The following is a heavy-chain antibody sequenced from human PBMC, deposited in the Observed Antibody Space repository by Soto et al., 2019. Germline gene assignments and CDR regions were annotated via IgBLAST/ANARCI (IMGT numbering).Heavy chain of an antibody. CDR2: IYRDDT. CDR3: ARAGPYYGMDL. Sequence: QLVETGGGLIQPGGSLRLSCVASGFTVSSNYMTWVRQAPGKGLEWVSVIYRDDTYYADSVKGRITISRDNSRNTVYLQMSSLRVGDTAVYFCARAGPYYGMDLWGQGTTVSVSS. CDR1: GFTVSSNY. V-gene: IGHV3-53*02. J-gene: IGHJ6*02.